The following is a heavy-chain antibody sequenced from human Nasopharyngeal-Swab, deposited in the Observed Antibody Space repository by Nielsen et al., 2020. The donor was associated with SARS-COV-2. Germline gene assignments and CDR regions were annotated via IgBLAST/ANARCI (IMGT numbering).Heavy chain of an antibody. CDR3: AQVVYWGAPFDY. CDR2: IYWDDDK. CDR1: GFSPSTRWVG. D-gene: IGHD7-27*01. J-gene: IGHJ4*02. Sequence: SGPSLVQPTQTPPLACPFSGFSPSTRWVGVGWIRQPPGKALEWLALIYWDDDKRYSPSLKSRLTITKDTSKNQVVLTMTNMDPVDTATYYCAQVVYWGAPFDYWGQGTLVTVSS. V-gene: IGHV2-5*02.